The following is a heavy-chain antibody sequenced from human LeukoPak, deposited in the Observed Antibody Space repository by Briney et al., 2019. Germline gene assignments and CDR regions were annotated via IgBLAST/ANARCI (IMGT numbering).Heavy chain of an antibody. CDR1: GGSFSGYY. V-gene: IGHV4-34*01. Sequence: SETLSLTCAVYGGSFSGYYWSWIRQPPGKGLEWIGEINHSGSTNYNPSLKSRVTISVDTSKNQFSLKLSSVTAADTAVYYCARATWGHCSSTCCYPPYYYYYYMDVWGKGTTVTVSS. CDR3: ARATWGHCSSTCCYPPYYYYYYMDV. J-gene: IGHJ6*03. D-gene: IGHD2-2*01. CDR2: INHSGST.